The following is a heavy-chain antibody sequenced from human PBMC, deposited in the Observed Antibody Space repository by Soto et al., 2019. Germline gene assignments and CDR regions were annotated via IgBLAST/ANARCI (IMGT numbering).Heavy chain of an antibody. D-gene: IGHD3-3*02. V-gene: IGHV4-30-4*01. CDR2: IYYSGST. CDR3: AKAQTIGISPSPGPPDGFDI. CDR1: GGSISSGDYY. J-gene: IGHJ3*02. Sequence: SETLSLTCTVSGGSISSGDYYWSWIRQPPGKGLEWIGYIYYSGSTYYNPSLKSRVTISVDTSKNQFSLKLSSVTAADTAVYYFAKAQTIGISPSPGPPDGFDIGGQGTMVP.